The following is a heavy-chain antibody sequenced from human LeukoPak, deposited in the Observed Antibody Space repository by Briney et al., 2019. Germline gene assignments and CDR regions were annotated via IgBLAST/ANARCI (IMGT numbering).Heavy chain of an antibody. D-gene: IGHD6-19*01. CDR1: GFTFSSYA. V-gene: IGHV3-23*01. CDR3: TKDVVPDSGWDLDY. CDR2: ISGSGGST. Sequence: GGSLRLSCAASGFTFSSYAMSWVRQAPGKGLEWVSAISGSGGSTYYADSVKGRFTISRDNSKNTLYLQMSSLRTEDTAIYYCTKDVVPDSGWDLDYWGQGTLVTVSS. J-gene: IGHJ4*02.